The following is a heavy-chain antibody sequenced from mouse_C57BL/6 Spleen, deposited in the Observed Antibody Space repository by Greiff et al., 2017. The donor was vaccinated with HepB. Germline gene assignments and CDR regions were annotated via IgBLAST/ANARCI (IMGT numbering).Heavy chain of an antibody. CDR2: ISDGGSYT. D-gene: IGHD2-2*01. CDR3: ARDRRGGYPFAY. V-gene: IGHV5-4*01. CDR1: GFTFSSYA. J-gene: IGHJ3*01. Sequence: VQLKESGGGLVKPGGSLKLSCAASGFTFSSYAMSWVRQTPEKRLEWVATISDGGSYTYYPDNVKGRFTISRDNAKNNLYLQMSHLKSEDTAMYYCARDRRGGYPFAYWGQGTLVTVSA.